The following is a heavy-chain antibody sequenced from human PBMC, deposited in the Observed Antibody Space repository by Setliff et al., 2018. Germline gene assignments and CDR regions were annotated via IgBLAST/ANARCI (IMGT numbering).Heavy chain of an antibody. CDR1: GFTFGAYT. Sequence: PGGSLRLSCVASGFTFGAYTLXXXXXXXGXGLXXXXXXEQGXXTYYGDSVKXRFTISRXNSKNTLYLQMNSLRAEDTAVYYCAKDIESYGDTGDEYYWGQGTLVTVSS. CDR3: AKDIESYGDTGDEYY. J-gene: IGHJ4*02. V-gene: IGHV3-23*05. D-gene: IGHD4-17*01. CDR2: EQGXXT.